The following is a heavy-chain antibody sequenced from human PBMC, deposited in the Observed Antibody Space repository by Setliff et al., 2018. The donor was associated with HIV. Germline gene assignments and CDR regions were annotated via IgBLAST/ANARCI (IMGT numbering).Heavy chain of an antibody. J-gene: IGHJ4*02. V-gene: IGHV1-69*13. CDR1: GSNFNRSA. CDR3: ARGGSGYYDFWSGSSAFEY. CDR2: IIPFFGTP. D-gene: IGHD3-3*01. Sequence: SVKVSCKASGSNFNRSAISWVRQAPGQGLEWMGGIIPFFGTPNYAQKFQGRVTITADESTTTAYMELSSLRSEDTAVFYCARGGSGYYDFWSGSSAFEYWGQGTLVTVSS.